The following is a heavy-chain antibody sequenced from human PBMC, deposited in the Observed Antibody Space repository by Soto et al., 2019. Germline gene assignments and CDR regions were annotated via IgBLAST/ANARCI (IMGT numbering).Heavy chain of an antibody. V-gene: IGHV3-23*01. J-gene: IGHJ4*02. CDR1: TVTFSSFA. CDR2: ISGSGTET. Sequence: PGGSLRLSCTVSTVTFSSFAMSWVRQSPGKGLEWVSAISGSGTETFYADSVKGRFAISRDNSKNSLFLQMNTLRAEDTATHYCATDPNFYDSSAYYPSRCFDSWGQGSLVTVSS. D-gene: IGHD3-22*01. CDR3: ATDPNFYDSSAYYPSRCFDS.